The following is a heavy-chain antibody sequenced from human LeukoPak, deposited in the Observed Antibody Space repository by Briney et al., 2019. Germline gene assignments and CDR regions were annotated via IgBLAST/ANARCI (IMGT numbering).Heavy chain of an antibody. CDR3: ARDFTSDWSPYFDY. Sequence: GGSLRLSCAASGFTFNSYSMNWVRQAPGKGLEWVSSISSGSSFIYYADSVKGRFTISRDNAKNSLCLQMNGLRPEDTAVYSCARDFTSDWSPYFDYWGQGILVTVSS. D-gene: IGHD6-19*01. J-gene: IGHJ4*02. CDR1: GFTFNSYS. CDR2: ISSGSSFI. V-gene: IGHV3-21*01.